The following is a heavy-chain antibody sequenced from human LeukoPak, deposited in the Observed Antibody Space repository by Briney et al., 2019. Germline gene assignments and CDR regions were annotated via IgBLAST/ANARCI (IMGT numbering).Heavy chain of an antibody. Sequence: GASVKVSCKASGYTFTSYDINWVRQATGQGLEWMGWMNPNSGNTGYAQKFQGRVTMTRNTSISTAYMELSSLRSEDTAVYYCARARIAAAGMDYYYYYMDVWGKGTTVTVSS. CDR3: ARARIAAAGMDYYYYYMDV. CDR1: GYTFTSYD. D-gene: IGHD6-13*01. V-gene: IGHV1-8*01. CDR2: MNPNSGNT. J-gene: IGHJ6*03.